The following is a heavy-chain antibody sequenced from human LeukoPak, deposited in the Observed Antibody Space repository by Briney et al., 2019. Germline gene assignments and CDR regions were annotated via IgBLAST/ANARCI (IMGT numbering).Heavy chain of an antibody. V-gene: IGHV4-39*01. CDR3: ARLNGVDQYGSGSLSSGWFDP. CDR1: GGSISSSSYF. J-gene: IGHJ5*02. Sequence: SETLSLTCTVSGGSISSSSYFWGWIRQPPGKGLEWIGSIYYSGSTYYNPSLKSRVTIFVDTSKNQFSLKLSSVTAADTAMYYCARLNGVDQYGSGSLSSGWFDPWGQGTLVTVSS. D-gene: IGHD3-10*01. CDR2: IYYSGST.